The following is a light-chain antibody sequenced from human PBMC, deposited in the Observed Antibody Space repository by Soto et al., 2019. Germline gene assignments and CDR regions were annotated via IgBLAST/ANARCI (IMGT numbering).Light chain of an antibody. J-gene: IGKJ1*01. V-gene: IGKV1-27*01. CDR1: QGIGNY. CDR3: QNHNNAPWT. Sequence: DIQMTQSPSSLSASVGDRVTITCRAGQGIGNYLAWYQQKSGKVPKLLIYAASTLQSGVPSRFSGSRSGTDFTLTISSLQPEDVATYYCQNHNNAPWTFGQGTKV. CDR2: AAS.